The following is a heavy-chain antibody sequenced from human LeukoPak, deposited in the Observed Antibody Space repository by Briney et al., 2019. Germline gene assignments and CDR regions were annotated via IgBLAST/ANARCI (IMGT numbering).Heavy chain of an antibody. Sequence: GSLRLSCAASRFTFSSYAMSWVRQPPGKGLEWIGEINHSGSTNYNPSLKSRVTISVDTSKNQFSLKLSSVTAADTAVYYCARAFVITFGGVIVIHWFDPWGQGTLVTVSS. J-gene: IGHJ5*02. CDR1: RFTFSSYA. V-gene: IGHV4-34*01. CDR3: ARAFVITFGGVIVIHWFDP. CDR2: INHSGST. D-gene: IGHD3-16*02.